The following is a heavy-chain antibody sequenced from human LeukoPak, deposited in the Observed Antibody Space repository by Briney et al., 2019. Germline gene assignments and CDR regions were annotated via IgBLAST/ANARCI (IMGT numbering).Heavy chain of an antibody. Sequence: ASVKVSCKASGYTFTSYDINWVRQATGQGLEWMGWMNPNSGNTGYAQKFQGRVTMTRNTSISTAYMELSSLRSEDTAVYYCARAHIVVVPAATFRNYYYYYMDVWGKGTTVTISS. V-gene: IGHV1-8*01. CDR3: ARAHIVVVPAATFRNYYYYYMDV. J-gene: IGHJ6*03. CDR1: GYTFTSYD. CDR2: MNPNSGNT. D-gene: IGHD2-2*01.